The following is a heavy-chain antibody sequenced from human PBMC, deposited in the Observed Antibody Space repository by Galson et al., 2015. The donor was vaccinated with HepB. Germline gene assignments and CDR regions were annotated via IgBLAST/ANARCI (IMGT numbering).Heavy chain of an antibody. CDR3: TTRRGY. J-gene: IGHJ4*02. V-gene: IGHV3-15*01. CDR2: IKAKTDGGAT. D-gene: IGHD3-10*01. CDR1: GFTFRNVW. Sequence: SLRLSCAASGFTFRNVWMNWVRQAPGKGLEWVGRIKAKTDGGATEYAAPVKGRFTISRDDSKNMLYLQMSSLKTEDTAMYYCTTRRGYGGQGTRVTVSS.